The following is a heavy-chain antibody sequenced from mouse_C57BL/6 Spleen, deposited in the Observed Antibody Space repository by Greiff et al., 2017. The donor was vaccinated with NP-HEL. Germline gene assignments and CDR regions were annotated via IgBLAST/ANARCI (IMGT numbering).Heavy chain of an antibody. Sequence: QVQLQQPGAELVKPGASVKLSCKASGYTFTSYWMPGVKQRPGQGLEWIGMINPNSGSTNYNEKFKSKATLTVDKSSSTAYMQLSSLTSEDSAVYYCAREGVYYGPLYAMDYWGQGTSVTVSS. D-gene: IGHD1-1*01. V-gene: IGHV1-64*01. CDR1: GYTFTSYW. J-gene: IGHJ4*01. CDR3: AREGVYYGPLYAMDY. CDR2: INPNSGST.